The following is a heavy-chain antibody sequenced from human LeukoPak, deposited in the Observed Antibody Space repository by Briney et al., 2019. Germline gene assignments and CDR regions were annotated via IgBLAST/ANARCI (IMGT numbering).Heavy chain of an antibody. CDR3: ARPLNTMVRGITTVTDFFSYAMDV. CDR2: ILPSFGAT. D-gene: IGHD3-10*01. V-gene: IGHV1-69*13. J-gene: IGHJ6*02. CDR1: GGTFGSYA. Sequence: SVKVSCRASGGTFGSYAISWVRQAPGQGLKWMGGILPSFGATKYSQKFQDRVTITADVSTTTVYMDLTSLSSEDTALYYCARPLNTMVRGITTVTDFFSYAMDVWGQGTAVTVSS.